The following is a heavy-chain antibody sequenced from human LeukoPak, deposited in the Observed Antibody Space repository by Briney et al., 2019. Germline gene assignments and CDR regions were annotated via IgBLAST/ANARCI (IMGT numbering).Heavy chain of an antibody. V-gene: IGHV3-21*01. D-gene: IGHD2-2*01. CDR1: GFTFSSYS. Sequence: GGSLRLSCAASGFTFSSYSMNWVRQAPGEGLEWVSSISSSSSYIYYADSAKGRFTISRDNAKNSLYLQMNSLRAEDTAVYYCASCSSTSCYSTMFDPWGQGTLVTVSS. CDR3: ASCSSTSCYSTMFDP. J-gene: IGHJ5*02. CDR2: ISSSSSYI.